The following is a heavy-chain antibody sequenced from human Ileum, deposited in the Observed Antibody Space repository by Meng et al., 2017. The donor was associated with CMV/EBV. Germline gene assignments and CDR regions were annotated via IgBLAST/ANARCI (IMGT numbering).Heavy chain of an antibody. D-gene: IGHD1-26*01. CDR3: ARRSPGTHSLDY. CDR2: IWSDGSSK. CDR1: GFTFSTCG. Sequence: SCAASGFTFSTCGMHWVRQAPGKGLEWVAVIWSDGSSKYYADSVKGRFTISRDNSKNTLYLQMNSLRAEDTAVYYCARRSPGTHSLDYWGQGTLVTVSS. V-gene: IGHV3-33*01. J-gene: IGHJ4*02.